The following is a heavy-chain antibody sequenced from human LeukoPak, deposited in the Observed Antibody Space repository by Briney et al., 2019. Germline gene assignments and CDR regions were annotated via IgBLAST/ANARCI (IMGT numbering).Heavy chain of an antibody. V-gene: IGHV4-38-2*01. J-gene: IGHJ4*02. D-gene: IGHD3-22*01. CDR3: AGQHDGNGYYFY. CDR2: IYHSGST. CDR1: GNSITSNYY. Sequence: WETLSLTCAVTGNSITSNYYWGWIRQPPGKGLEWIGSIYHSGSTYYNPSLKSRVTISVDSSKDRFSLKLSSVTAADTALYYCAGQHDGNGYYFYWGQGTLVTVPS.